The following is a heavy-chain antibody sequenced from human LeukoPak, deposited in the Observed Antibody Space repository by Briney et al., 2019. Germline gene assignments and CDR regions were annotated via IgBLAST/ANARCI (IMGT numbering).Heavy chain of an antibody. Sequence: SETLSLTCTVSGGSISSSSYYWSWIRQPAGKGLEWIGRIYTSGSTNYNPSLKSRVTISVDTSKNQFSLKLSSVTAADTAVYYCARSSYSSGWGDFDYWGQGTLVTVSS. J-gene: IGHJ4*02. CDR2: IYTSGST. V-gene: IGHV4-61*02. CDR1: GGSISSSSYY. D-gene: IGHD6-19*01. CDR3: ARSSYSSGWGDFDY.